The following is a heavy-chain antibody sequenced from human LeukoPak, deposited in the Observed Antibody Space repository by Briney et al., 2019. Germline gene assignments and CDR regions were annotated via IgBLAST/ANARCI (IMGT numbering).Heavy chain of an antibody. CDR1: GGSFSGYY. V-gene: IGHV4-34*01. Sequence: SETLSLTCAVYGGSFSGYYWSWIRQPPGKGLEWIGEINHSGSTNYNPSLKSRVTISVDTSKNQFSLKLSSVTAADTAVYYCATGYSYGHSVDYWGQGTLVTVSS. CDR3: ATGYSYGHSVDY. CDR2: INHSGST. J-gene: IGHJ4*02. D-gene: IGHD5-18*01.